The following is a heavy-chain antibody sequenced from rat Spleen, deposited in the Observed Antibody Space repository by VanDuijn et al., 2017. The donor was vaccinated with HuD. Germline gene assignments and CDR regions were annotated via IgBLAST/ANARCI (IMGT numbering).Heavy chain of an antibody. D-gene: IGHD1-1*01. Sequence: EVQLQESGPGLVKPSQSLSLTCSVTGYSITSNYWGWIRTFPENKLEWMGYINSAGTTNYNPSLKSRISITRDTSKNQFFLQVNSVSSEDTATYYCARSDGVHYYLPFADWGQGTLVTASS. CDR2: INSAGTT. V-gene: IGHV3-3*01. J-gene: IGHJ3*01. CDR3: ARSDGVHYYLPFAD. CDR1: GYSITSNY.